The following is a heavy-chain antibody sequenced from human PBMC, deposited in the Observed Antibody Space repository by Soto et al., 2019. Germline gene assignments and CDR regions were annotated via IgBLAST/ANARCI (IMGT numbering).Heavy chain of an antibody. CDR2: ISYDGSNK. CDR3: AKIATREGYCYYGMDV. D-gene: IGHD1-26*01. V-gene: IGHV3-30*18. J-gene: IGHJ6*02. Sequence: GGSLRLSCAASGFTFSSYGMHWVRQAPGKGLEWVAVISYDGSNKYFADSVKGRFTISRDNSKNTLYLQMNSLRAEDTAVYYCAKIATREGYCYYGMDVWGQGTTVTVSS. CDR1: GFTFSSYG.